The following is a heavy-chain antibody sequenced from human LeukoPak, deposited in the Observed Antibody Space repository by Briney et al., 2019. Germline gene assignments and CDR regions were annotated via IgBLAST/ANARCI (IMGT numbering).Heavy chain of an antibody. CDR2: ITSSSSYI. J-gene: IGHJ6*03. Sequence: PGGSLRLSCAASGFTFSSYTMNWVRQAPGKGPEWVSSITSSSSYIYYADSVKGRFTISRDNSKNTLYLQMNSLRAEDTAVYYCARAQIEYCSGGSCSPGRAYYYFYYMDVWGKGTTVTISS. CDR1: GFTFSSYT. CDR3: ARAQIEYCSGGSCSPGRAYYYFYYMDV. D-gene: IGHD2-15*01. V-gene: IGHV3-21*04.